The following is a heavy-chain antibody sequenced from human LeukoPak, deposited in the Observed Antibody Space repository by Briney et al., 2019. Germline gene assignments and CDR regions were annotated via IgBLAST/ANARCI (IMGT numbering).Heavy chain of an antibody. D-gene: IGHD3-10*01. V-gene: IGHV4-39*01. CDR2: IYYSGST. CDR1: GGSISSSSYY. Sequence: PSETLSLTCTVSGGSISSSSYYWGWIRQPPGKGLEWIGSIYYSGSTYYNPSLKSRVTISVDTSKNQFSLKLSSVTAADTAVYYCARLLHDELLWFGEFRFVGMDVWGQGTTVTVSS. J-gene: IGHJ6*02. CDR3: ARLLHDELLWFGEFRFVGMDV.